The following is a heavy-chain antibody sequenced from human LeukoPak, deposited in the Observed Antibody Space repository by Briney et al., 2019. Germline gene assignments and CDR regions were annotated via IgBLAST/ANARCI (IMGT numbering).Heavy chain of an antibody. CDR1: GGSISSYF. J-gene: IGHJ4*02. V-gene: IGHV4-4*07. CDR2: IYVSGST. CDR3: SRESGAFCPFGY. Sequence: PSETLSLTCTVSGGSISSYFWSWIRQPAGKGLEWIGRIYVSGSTNYIPSLNGRVTMSLDESSNQLSLNLTSVTAADTAIYYCSRESGAFCPFGYWGQGTLVIVPS. D-gene: IGHD1-26*01.